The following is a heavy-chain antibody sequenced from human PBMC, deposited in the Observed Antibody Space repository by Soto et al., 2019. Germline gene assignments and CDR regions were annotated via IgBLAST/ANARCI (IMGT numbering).Heavy chain of an antibody. CDR1: GYSISIGYY. D-gene: IGHD6-19*01. V-gene: IGHV4-38-2*01. Sequence: SETLSLTCAVSGYSISIGYYWVCIRQPPGKGLEWIGSIYHSGSTYYNPSLKSRVTISVDTSKNQFSLKLSSVTAADTAVYYCARGQWLDWFDPWGQGTLVTVSS. CDR2: IYHSGST. CDR3: ARGQWLDWFDP. J-gene: IGHJ5*02.